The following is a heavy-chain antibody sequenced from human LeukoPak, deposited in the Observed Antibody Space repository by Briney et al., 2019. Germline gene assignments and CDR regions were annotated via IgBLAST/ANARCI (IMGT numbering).Heavy chain of an antibody. Sequence: SETLSLTCIVSGGSTSSSDYFWGWIRQPPGKGLEWIVSINHSGHINYNPSLKSRVTMSVDTSKNQFSLKLSSVTAADTAVYYCARVRLGYDFWSGPFTHWGQGTLVTVSS. V-gene: IGHV4-39*07. D-gene: IGHD3-3*01. CDR2: INHSGHI. CDR1: GGSTSSSDYF. CDR3: ARVRLGYDFWSGPFTH. J-gene: IGHJ4*02.